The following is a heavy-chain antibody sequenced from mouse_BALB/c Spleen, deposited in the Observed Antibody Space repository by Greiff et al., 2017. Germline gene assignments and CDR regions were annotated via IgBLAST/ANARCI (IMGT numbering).Heavy chain of an antibody. J-gene: IGHJ4*01. V-gene: IGHV5-6-5*01. CDR1: GFTFSSYA. CDR2: ISSGGSN. CDR3: ARKYAIYDGYYDYAIDY. D-gene: IGHD2-3*01. Sequence: EVQVVESGGGLVKPGGSLKLSCAASGFTFSSYAMSWVRQTPEKRLEWVASISSGGSNYYPDSVKGRFTISRDNARNILYLQMSSLRSEDTAMYYCARKYAIYDGYYDYAIDYWGQGTSVTVSS.